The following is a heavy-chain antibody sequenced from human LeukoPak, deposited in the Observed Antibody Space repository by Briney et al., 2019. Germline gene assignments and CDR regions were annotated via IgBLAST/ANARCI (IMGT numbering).Heavy chain of an antibody. CDR3: ANAVVTANNWFDP. V-gene: IGHV3-23*01. Sequence: PGGSLRLSCAASGFTFSSYAMSWVRQSPGKGLEWFSAISGSGGSTYYADSVKGRFTISRDNSKNTLYLQMNSLRAEDTAVYYCANAVVTANNWFDPWGQGTLVTVSS. CDR2: ISGSGGST. CDR1: GFTFSSYA. J-gene: IGHJ5*02. D-gene: IGHD2-21*02.